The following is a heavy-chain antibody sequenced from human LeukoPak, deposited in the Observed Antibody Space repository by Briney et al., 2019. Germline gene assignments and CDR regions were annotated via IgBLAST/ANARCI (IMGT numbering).Heavy chain of an antibody. CDR1: GFTFSSYW. CDR3: ARATGYSSSWYGFDY. J-gene: IGHJ4*02. CDR2: IKQDGSEK. Sequence: GGSLRLSCAASGFTFSSYWMSWVRQAPGKGLEWVANIKQDGSEKYYVDSVKGQFTISRDNAKNSLYLQMNSLRAEDTAVYYCARATGYSSSWYGFDYWGQGTLVTVSS. D-gene: IGHD6-13*01. V-gene: IGHV3-7*01.